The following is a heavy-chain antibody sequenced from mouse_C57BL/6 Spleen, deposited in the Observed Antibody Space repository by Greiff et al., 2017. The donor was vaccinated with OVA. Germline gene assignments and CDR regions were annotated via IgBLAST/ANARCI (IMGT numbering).Heavy chain of an antibody. CDR1: GYTFTDYN. Sequence: EVQLQQSGPELVKPGASVKIPCKASGYTFTDYNMDWVKQSHGKSLEWIGDINPNNGGTIYNQKFKGKATVTVDKSSSTAYMELRSLTSEDTAVYYCARRSDELGALDYWGQGTTLTVSS. D-gene: IGHD4-1*01. J-gene: IGHJ2*01. CDR2: INPNNGGT. V-gene: IGHV1-18*01. CDR3: ARRSDELGALDY.